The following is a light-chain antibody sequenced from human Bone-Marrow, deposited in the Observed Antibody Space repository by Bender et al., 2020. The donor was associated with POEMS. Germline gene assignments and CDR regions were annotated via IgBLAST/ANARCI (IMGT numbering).Light chain of an antibody. CDR3: QSADRSGTYVV. V-gene: IGLV3-25*03. CDR2: KDG. J-gene: IGLJ2*01. Sequence: SYVLTQPPSVSVAPGQTARNTCGGNNIGSKTVHWYQQKPGQAPVLVISKDGERPSGIPERFSGSSSGTTVTLTISGVQAEDEADYYCQSADRSGTYVVFGGGTKVTVL. CDR1: NIGSKT.